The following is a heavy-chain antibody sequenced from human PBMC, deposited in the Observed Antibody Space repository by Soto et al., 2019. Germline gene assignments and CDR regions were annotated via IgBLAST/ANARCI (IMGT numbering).Heavy chain of an antibody. CDR2: ISVYTGNT. J-gene: IGHJ6*02. Sequence: QVQLVQSGAEVKKPGASVKVSCKASGYTFTSYSISWVRQAPGQGLEWLGWISVYTGNTKYAQRLQGRVTMTTDTSSSTAYKELRSLRSDDTAVYYCARHLAEDNSSYYHASPGYHYYYGMDVWGQGTTVTVSS. CDR1: GYTFTSYS. CDR3: ARHLAEDNSSYYHASPGYHYYYGMDV. V-gene: IGHV1-18*01. D-gene: IGHD3-22*01.